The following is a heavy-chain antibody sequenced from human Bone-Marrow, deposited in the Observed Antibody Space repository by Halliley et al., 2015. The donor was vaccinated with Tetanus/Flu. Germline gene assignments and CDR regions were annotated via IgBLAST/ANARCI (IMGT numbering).Heavy chain of an antibody. CDR2: IFGTP. D-gene: IGHD3-16*01. CDR3: ARAHWVPYAMDV. Sequence: GLEWIGNIFGTPYYNPSLKGRVSISIDTSKNQFSLNLSSVTDADTAVYFCARAHWVPYAMDVWGQGTTVTVSS. V-gene: IGHV4-31*02. J-gene: IGHJ6*02.